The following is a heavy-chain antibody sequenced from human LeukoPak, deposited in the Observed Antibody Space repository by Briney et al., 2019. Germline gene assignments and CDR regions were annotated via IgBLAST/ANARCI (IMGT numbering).Heavy chain of an antibody. Sequence: GGSLRLSCAASGFTFSNAWMSWVRQTPGKGLEWVGRIKSKTDGGTTDYAAPVKGRFTISRDDSKNTLYLQMNSLKTEDTAVYYCTTIAAAYYYYGMDVWGQGTTVTVSS. J-gene: IGHJ6*02. V-gene: IGHV3-15*01. D-gene: IGHD6-13*01. CDR3: TTIAAAYYYYGMDV. CDR2: IKSKTDGGTT. CDR1: GFTFSNAW.